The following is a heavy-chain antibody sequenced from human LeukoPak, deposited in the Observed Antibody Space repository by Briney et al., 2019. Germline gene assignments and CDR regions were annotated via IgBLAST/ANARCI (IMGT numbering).Heavy chain of an antibody. D-gene: IGHD5-12*01. J-gene: IGHJ4*02. V-gene: IGHV5-51*01. CDR2: IYPGDSDT. CDR3: ARYSGYDSRGFDY. Sequence: GESLKICCKGSGYSFTSYWIGWVRQMAGKGVEWMGIIYPGDSDTRYSPSFQGQVTISADKSISTAYLQWSSLKASDTAMYYCARYSGYDSRGFDYWGQGTLVTVSS. CDR1: GYSFTSYW.